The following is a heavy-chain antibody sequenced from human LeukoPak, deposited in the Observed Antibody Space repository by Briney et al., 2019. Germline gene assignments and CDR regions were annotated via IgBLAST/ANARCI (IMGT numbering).Heavy chain of an antibody. CDR2: IIPIIGTA. J-gene: IGHJ1*01. Sequence: GASVKVSCKASGGTFSSYAISWVRQAPGQGLEWMGGIIPIIGTANYAQKFQGRVTITADESTSTAYMELSSLRSEDTALYYCAGSTVTRLAEYFQHWGQGTLVTVSS. CDR3: AGSTVTRLAEYFQH. V-gene: IGHV1-69*01. D-gene: IGHD4-17*01. CDR1: GGTFSSYA.